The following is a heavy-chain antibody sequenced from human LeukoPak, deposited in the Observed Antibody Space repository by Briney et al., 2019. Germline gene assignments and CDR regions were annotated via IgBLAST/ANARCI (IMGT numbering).Heavy chain of an antibody. CDR3: ARDYITMVRGEYYYYGVDV. D-gene: IGHD3-10*01. Sequence: PSETLSLTCTVSGGSISSYYWSWIRQPPGKGLERIGYIYYSGSTNYNPSLKSRVTISVDTSKNQFSLKLSSVTAADTAVYYCARDYITMVRGEYYYYGVDVWGQGTTVTVSS. J-gene: IGHJ6*02. V-gene: IGHV4-59*01. CDR1: GGSISSYY. CDR2: IYYSGST.